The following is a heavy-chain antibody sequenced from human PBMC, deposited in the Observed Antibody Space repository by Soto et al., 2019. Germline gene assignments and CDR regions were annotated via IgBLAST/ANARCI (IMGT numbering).Heavy chain of an antibody. J-gene: IGHJ4*02. CDR1: DGSINSSSYY. D-gene: IGHD6-13*01. Sequence: SETLSLTCSVSDGSINSSSYYWGWIRQPAGKGLEWIGSIYYSGSTYYNPSLKSRVTTSVDTSKNQFSLKLSSVTAADTAVYYCARRVGSSWTNYFDYWGQGTLVTVSS. V-gene: IGHV4-39*01. CDR2: IYYSGST. CDR3: ARRVGSSWTNYFDY.